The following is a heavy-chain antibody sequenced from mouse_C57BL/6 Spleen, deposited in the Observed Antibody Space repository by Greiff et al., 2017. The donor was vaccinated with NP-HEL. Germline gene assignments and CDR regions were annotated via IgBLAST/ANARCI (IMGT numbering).Heavy chain of an antibody. J-gene: IGHJ3*01. CDR1: GYTFTSYW. CDR3: ARQDYYSNQFAY. V-gene: IGHV1-52*01. Sequence: QVQLQQPGAELVRPGSSVKLSCKASGYTFTSYWMHWVKQRPIQGLEWIGNIDPSDSETHSNQKFKDKATLTVDKSSSTAYMQLSSLTSEDSAVYYCARQDYYSNQFAYWGQGTLVTVSA. D-gene: IGHD2-5*01. CDR2: IDPSDSET.